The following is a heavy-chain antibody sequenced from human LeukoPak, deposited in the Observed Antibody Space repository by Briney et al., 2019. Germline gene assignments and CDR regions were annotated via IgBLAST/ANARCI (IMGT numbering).Heavy chain of an antibody. CDR2: IYPGDSDT. J-gene: IGHJ6*03. D-gene: IGHD5-24*01. CDR1: GYSFSTYW. V-gene: IGHV5-51*01. Sequence: GESLKIPCQGSGYSFSTYWIGWVRQMPGKGLEWMGFIYPGDSDTRYSPAFQGQVTISADKYISSAYLQWSSLKPSDTAVYYCAKVVELATLTGDSYTYSYHMDVWGKGTAVTVSS. CDR3: AKVVELATLTGDSYTYSYHMDV.